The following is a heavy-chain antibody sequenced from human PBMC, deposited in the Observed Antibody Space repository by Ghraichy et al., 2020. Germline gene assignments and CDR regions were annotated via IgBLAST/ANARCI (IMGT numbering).Heavy chain of an antibody. V-gene: IGHV3-7*01. CDR1: GIIFSQSW. D-gene: IGHD6-25*01. Sequence: ESLNISCEGSGIIFSQSWMSWVRQAPGKGLEWVANMNQDGSHKNYVDSVKGRFTIYRDIAKNTVYLQMESLRVEDTAVYYCARDSWRQRLAPVFDYWGQGTLAIVSS. J-gene: IGHJ4*02. CDR3: ARDSWRQRLAPVFDY. CDR2: MNQDGSHK.